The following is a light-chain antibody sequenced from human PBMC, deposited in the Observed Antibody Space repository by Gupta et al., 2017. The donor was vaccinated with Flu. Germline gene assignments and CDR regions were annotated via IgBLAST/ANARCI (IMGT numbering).Light chain of an antibody. CDR1: HSVISH. CDR2: DAY. CDR3: QQYNNWSPFT. V-gene: IGKV3-15*01. J-gene: IGKJ5*01. Sequence: EIVMTQSPATLTLSPGVRATLSCRASHSVISHLAWFQQKTGQSPRLLIYDAYSRATGVLASFSVSWSGTEFTLPIRSLHYEDFFVYYCQQYNNWSPFTFGQGTRLEIK.